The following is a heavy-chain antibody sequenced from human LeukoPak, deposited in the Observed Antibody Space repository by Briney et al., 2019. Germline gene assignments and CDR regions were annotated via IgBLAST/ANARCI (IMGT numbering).Heavy chain of an antibody. CDR1: GFTFSSYA. CDR2: ITSSGAAT. J-gene: IGHJ4*02. D-gene: IGHD3-22*01. V-gene: IGHV3-23*01. CDR3: AKDRPNYYGSNGHYYKLNGDC. Sequence: AGSLRLSCAASGFTFSSYAMSWVRQAPGKGLEWVSSITSSGAATYYADSVKGRFTISRDNSDNQLYLQINSLRAEDTAVYYCAKDRPNYYGSNGHYYKLNGDCWGQGTLVTVSS.